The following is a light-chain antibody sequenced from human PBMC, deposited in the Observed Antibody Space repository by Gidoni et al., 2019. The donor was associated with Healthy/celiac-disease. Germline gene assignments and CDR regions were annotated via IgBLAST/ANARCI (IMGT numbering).Light chain of an antibody. CDR2: GAS. V-gene: IGKV3-15*01. J-gene: IGKJ4*01. Sequence: EIVMTQSPATLSVSPGERATLSCRASQSVSSNLAWYQQKPDQAPRLLIYGASTRATGIPARFSGSGSGTEFTLTISSLQSEDFAVYYCQQYNNWPWTFGGGTKVEIK. CDR1: QSVSSN. CDR3: QQYNNWPWT.